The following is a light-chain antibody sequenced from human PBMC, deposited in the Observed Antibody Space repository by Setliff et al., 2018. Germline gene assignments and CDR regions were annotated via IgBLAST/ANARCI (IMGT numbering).Light chain of an antibody. CDR1: SSDVGTYNL. CDR2: EDT. V-gene: IGLV2-23*01. CDR3: CSYAGSSTGV. Sequence: QSVLAQPASVSGSPGQSITISCTGTSSDVGTYNLVSWYQHHPGKAPKVMIYEDTKRPSGVSNRFSGSKSGNTASLTISGLQVEDEADYYCCSYAGSSTGVFGGGTK. J-gene: IGLJ3*02.